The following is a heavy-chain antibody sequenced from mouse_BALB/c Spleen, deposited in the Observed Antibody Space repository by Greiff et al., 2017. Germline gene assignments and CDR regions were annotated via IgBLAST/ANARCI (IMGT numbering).Heavy chain of an antibody. Sequence: VQLQQPGSELVRPGASVKISCKASGYTFTNYWLGWVKQRPGHGLEWIGDIYPGGGYTNYNEKFKGKATLTADTSSSTAYMQLSSLTSEDSAVYFCARRNGMYYFDYWGQGTTLTVSS. V-gene: IGHV1-63*02. CDR1: GYTFTNYW. J-gene: IGHJ2*01. CDR2: IYPGGGYT. D-gene: IGHD2-1*01. CDR3: ARRNGMYYFDY.